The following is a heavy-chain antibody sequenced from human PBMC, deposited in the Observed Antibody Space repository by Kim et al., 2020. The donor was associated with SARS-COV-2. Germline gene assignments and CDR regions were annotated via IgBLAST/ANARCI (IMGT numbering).Heavy chain of an antibody. J-gene: IGHJ6*01. Sequence: GGSLRLSCAASGFTFSSYAMHWVRQAPGKGLEWVAVIWYDGSHKYSADSVKGRFTISRXNSKNTLYLQMNSLRAEDTAVYYCVRETHCSGGXCYSXLNY. CDR3: VRETHCSGGXCYSXLNY. CDR2: IWYDGSHK. D-gene: IGHD2-15*01. V-gene: IGHV3-33*01. CDR1: GFTFSSYA.